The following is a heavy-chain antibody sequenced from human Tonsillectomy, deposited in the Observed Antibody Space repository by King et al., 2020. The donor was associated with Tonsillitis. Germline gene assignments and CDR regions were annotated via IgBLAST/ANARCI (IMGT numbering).Heavy chain of an antibody. D-gene: IGHD6-19*01. CDR2: ISFHGGTK. V-gene: IGHV3-30-3*01. J-gene: IGHJ6*02. CDR3: ARDLVPVPGHTSFYGFDV. CDR1: GFIFRTYT. Sequence: VQLVESGGAVVQPGGSLRLSCADSGFIFRTYTMHWVRQAPGKGLEGVALISFHGGTKFYADSLQGRFTISTDNTADGPFLQMNSLSGEDTAVYYCARDLVPVPGHTSFYGFDVWGQGTTVTVSS.